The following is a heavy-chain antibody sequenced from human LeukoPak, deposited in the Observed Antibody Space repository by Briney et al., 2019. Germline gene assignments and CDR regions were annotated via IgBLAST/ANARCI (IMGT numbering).Heavy chain of an antibody. Sequence: ASVKVSCKASGGTFNAYTITWVRQAPGQGLEWMGGIIPIFGTANYAQKFQGRVTITADESTSTAYMELSSLRSEDTAVYYCARDGRSWSGYFHQPYYYYYMDVWGKGTTVTVSS. CDR1: GGTFNAYT. J-gene: IGHJ6*03. V-gene: IGHV1-69*01. D-gene: IGHD3-3*01. CDR2: IIPIFGTA. CDR3: ARDGRSWSGYFHQPYYYYYMDV.